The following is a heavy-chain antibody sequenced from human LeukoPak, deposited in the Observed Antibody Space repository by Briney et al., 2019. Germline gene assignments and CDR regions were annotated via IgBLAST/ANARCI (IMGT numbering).Heavy chain of an antibody. D-gene: IGHD1-1*01. J-gene: IGHJ4*02. CDR3: AKNKKSTTGTTMYYFDY. CDR1: GFTFSSYA. Sequence: GGSLRLSRAASGFTFSSYAMSWVRQAPGKGLEWVSAISGSGGSTYYADSVKGLFTISRDNSKNTLYLQMNSLRAEDTAVYYCAKNKKSTTGTTMYYFDYWGQGTLVTVSS. CDR2: ISGSGGST. V-gene: IGHV3-23*01.